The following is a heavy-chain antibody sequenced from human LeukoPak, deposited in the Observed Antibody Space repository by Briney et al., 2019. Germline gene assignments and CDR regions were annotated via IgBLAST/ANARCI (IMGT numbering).Heavy chain of an antibody. CDR3: ARHTGFSGVRNY. Sequence: PSETLSLTCTVSGDSLSRSGYYWGWIRQTPGKGLEWIASIYYSGRVSYYNPSLKSRLTISLDTSKNQLSLNLRSVTAADTAVYFCARHTGFSGVRNYWGQGTLVTVSS. V-gene: IGHV4-39*01. CDR1: GDSLSRSGYY. D-gene: IGHD5-12*01. J-gene: IGHJ4*02. CDR2: IYYSGRVS.